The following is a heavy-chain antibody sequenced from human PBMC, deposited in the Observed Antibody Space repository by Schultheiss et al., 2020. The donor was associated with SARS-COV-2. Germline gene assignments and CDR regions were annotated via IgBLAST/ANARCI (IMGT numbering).Heavy chain of an antibody. CDR1: GGTFSSYA. CDR2: IIPIFGTE. J-gene: IGHJ3*02. CDR3: ARDTHMTRGPLDAFDI. D-gene: IGHD3-10*01. Sequence: SVKVSCKASGGTFSSYAISWVRQAPGQGLEWMGGIIPIFGTENYAQKFQGRVTITADESTSTAYMELSSLRSEDTAVYYCARDTHMTRGPLDAFDIWGQGTMVTVSS. V-gene: IGHV1-69*13.